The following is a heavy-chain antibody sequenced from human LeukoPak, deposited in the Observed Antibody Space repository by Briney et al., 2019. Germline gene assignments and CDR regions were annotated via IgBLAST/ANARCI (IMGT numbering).Heavy chain of an antibody. V-gene: IGHV3-30*04. Sequence: PGGSLRLSCAASGFTFSSYAMHWVRQAPGKGLEWVAVISYDGSNKYYADSVKGRFTISRDNSKNTLYLQMSSLRAEDTAVYYCARVYVGLPYYYYYYMDVWGKGTTVTVSS. CDR1: GFTFSSYA. J-gene: IGHJ6*03. CDR3: ARVYVGLPYYYYYYMDV. CDR2: ISYDGSNK. D-gene: IGHD2-8*01.